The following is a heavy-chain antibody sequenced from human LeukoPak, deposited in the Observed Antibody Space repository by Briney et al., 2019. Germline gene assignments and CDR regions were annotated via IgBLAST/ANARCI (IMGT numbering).Heavy chain of an antibody. CDR1: GTTFSNYD. D-gene: IGHD6-19*01. V-gene: IGHV1-69*06. J-gene: IGHJ3*02. Sequence: SVKVSCKASGTTFSNYDISWVRQAPGQGLEWMGGIIPIFGTSNYAQKFQGRVIADKSTSTAYMELSSLRSEDTAVYYCARGAVAVDAHDAFDIWGQGTMVTVSS. CDR2: IIPIFGTS. CDR3: ARGAVAVDAHDAFDI.